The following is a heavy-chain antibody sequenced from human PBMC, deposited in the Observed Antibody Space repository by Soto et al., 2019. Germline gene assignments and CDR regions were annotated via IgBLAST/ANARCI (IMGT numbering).Heavy chain of an antibody. J-gene: IGHJ6*02. CDR2: ISYDGSNK. V-gene: IGHV3-30*18. CDR1: GFTFSSYG. CDR3: AKEGGSYHSTYGCYGMAV. D-gene: IGHD1-26*01. Sequence: QVQLVESGGGVVQPGRSLRLSCAASGFTFSSYGMHWVRQAPGKGLEWVAVISYDGSNKYYTDSVKGRFTISRDNSKNPLYLQMNRLSTEDTAVYYCAKEGGSYHSTYGCYGMAVWGQGTTVTVSS.